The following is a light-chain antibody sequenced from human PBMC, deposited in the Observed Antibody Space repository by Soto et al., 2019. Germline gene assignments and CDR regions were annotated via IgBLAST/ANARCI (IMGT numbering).Light chain of an antibody. J-gene: IGKJ3*01. CDR1: QSVSSSY. CDR3: QQYYSYPFT. CDR2: GAS. Sequence: EIVLTQSPGTLSLSPGERATHSCRASQSVSSSYLAWYQQKPGQAPRLLIYGASSRATGIPDRFSGSGSGTDFTLTISCLQSEDFATYYCQQYYSYPFTFGPGTKVDIK. V-gene: IGKV3-20*01.